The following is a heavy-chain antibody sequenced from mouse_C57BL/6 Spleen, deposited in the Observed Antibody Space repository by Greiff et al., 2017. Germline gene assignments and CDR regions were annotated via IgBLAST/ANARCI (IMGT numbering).Heavy chain of an antibody. CDR2: INYDGSST. V-gene: IGHV5-16*01. J-gene: IGHJ4*01. D-gene: IGHD1-1*01. Sequence: VQRVESEGGLVQPGSSMKLSCTASGFTFSDYYMAWVRQVPEKGLEWVANINYDGSSTYYLDSLKSRFIISRDNAKNILYLQMSSLKSEDTATYYCARDRHYGSSYGMDYWGQGTSVTVSS. CDR3: ARDRHYGSSYGMDY. CDR1: GFTFSDYY.